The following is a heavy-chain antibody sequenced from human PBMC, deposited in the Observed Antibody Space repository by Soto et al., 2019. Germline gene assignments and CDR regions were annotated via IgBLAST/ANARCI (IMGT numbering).Heavy chain of an antibody. CDR1: GFTFSSYA. V-gene: IGHV3-23*01. D-gene: IGHD6-6*01. J-gene: IGHJ4*02. Sequence: EVQLLESGGGLVQPGGSLRLSCAASGFTFSSYAMSWVRQAPGKGLEWVSAISGSGGSTYYAESVKGRYAISRDNSKNTLYLQMNSLRAEDTAVYYCAKDPKPSIAARPNDYWGQGTLVTVSS. CDR2: ISGSGGST. CDR3: AKDPKPSIAARPNDY.